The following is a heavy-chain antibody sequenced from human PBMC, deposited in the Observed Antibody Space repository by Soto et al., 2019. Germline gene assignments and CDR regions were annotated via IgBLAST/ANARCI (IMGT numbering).Heavy chain of an antibody. CDR1: GFTFSSYA. V-gene: IGHV3-23*01. Sequence: GGSLRLSCAASGFTFSSYAMSWVRQAPGKGLEWVSAISGSGGSTYYADSVKGRFTISRDNSKNTLYLQMNSLRAEDTAVYYCAKGNTNYYDSSGYEYWGQGTLVTVSS. J-gene: IGHJ4*02. CDR2: ISGSGGST. D-gene: IGHD3-22*01. CDR3: AKGNTNYYDSSGYEY.